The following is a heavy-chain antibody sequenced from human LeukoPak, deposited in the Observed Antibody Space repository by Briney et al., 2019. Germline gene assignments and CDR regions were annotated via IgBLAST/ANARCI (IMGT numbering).Heavy chain of an antibody. CDR3: ARADGSAWPTGEFDY. V-gene: IGHV1-2*02. Sequence: ASVKVSCKASGYTFTSYAMNWVRQAPGQGLEWMGWINPNSGGTNYVQKFQGRVTMTRDTSISTAYMEVSRLRSDDTAVYYCARADGSAWPTGEFDYWGQGTLVTVSS. J-gene: IGHJ4*02. CDR1: GYTFTSYA. D-gene: IGHD6-19*01. CDR2: INPNSGGT.